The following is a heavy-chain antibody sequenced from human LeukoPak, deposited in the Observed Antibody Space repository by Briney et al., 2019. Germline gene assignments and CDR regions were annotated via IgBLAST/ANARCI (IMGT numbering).Heavy chain of an antibody. Sequence: SETLSLTCTVSGGSISSGGYYWSWIRQHPGKGLEWIGYIYYSGSTYYNPSLKSRVTISVDTSKNQFSLKLSSVTAADTAVYYCARERRSDYDSGSYYRTNWFDPWGQGTLVTVSS. CDR3: ARERRSDYDSGSYYRTNWFDP. D-gene: IGHD3-10*01. CDR1: GGSISSGGYY. V-gene: IGHV4-31*03. CDR2: IYYSGST. J-gene: IGHJ5*02.